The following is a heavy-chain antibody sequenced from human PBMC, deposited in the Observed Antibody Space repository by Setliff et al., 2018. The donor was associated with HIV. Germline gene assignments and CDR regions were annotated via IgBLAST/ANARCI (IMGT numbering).Heavy chain of an antibody. CDR1: GGFLNGYF. CDR3: VRADNNGRFHHYVDV. J-gene: IGHJ6*03. D-gene: IGHD1-1*01. CDR2: AYYDGST. V-gene: IGHV4-59*01. Sequence: SETLSLTCTVSGGFLNGYFWTWIRQPPGKKLEWIGRAYYDGSTHYNPSLNSRAIISVDTSKNQCYLKVNSVTPADTAVYFCVRADNNGRFHHYVDVWGKGTTVTVSS.